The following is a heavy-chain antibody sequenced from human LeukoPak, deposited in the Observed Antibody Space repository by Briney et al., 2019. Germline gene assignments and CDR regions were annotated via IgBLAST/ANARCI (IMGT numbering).Heavy chain of an antibody. J-gene: IGHJ5*02. Sequence: SQTLSLTCAVSGDSISSGGYSWSWIRQPPGKGLEWIGYIYHGGSAYYSPSLKSRANISVNKSKNQFSLKLSSVTAADTAVYYCARYFSGGQFKWFDPWGQGTLVTVSS. D-gene: IGHD1-26*01. V-gene: IGHV4-30-2*01. CDR2: IYHGGSA. CDR1: GDSISSGGYS. CDR3: ARYFSGGQFKWFDP.